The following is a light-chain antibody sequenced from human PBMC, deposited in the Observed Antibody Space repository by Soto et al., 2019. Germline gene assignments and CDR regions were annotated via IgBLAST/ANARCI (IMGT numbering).Light chain of an antibody. V-gene: IGKV3-20*01. J-gene: IGKJ2*01. Sequence: EIVLTQSPGTLSLSSGERATLSCRTSQSVSSSYLAWYQQKPGQAPRLLIYGTSSRATGIPDRFGGSGSGTDFTLTISRLEPEDFAVYYCQQYTNSPYTFGQGTKLEIK. CDR2: GTS. CDR3: QQYTNSPYT. CDR1: QSVSSSY.